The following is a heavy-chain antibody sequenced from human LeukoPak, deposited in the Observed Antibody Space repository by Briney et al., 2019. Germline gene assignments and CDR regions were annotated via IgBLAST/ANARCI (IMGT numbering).Heavy chain of an antibody. Sequence: PSETLSLTCAVYGGSFSGYYWSWIRQPPGKGLEWIGEINHSGSTNYNPSLKSRVTISVDTSKNQFSLKLSSVTAADTAVYCCASPYCSSTSCYVAYWGQGTLVTVSS. CDR3: ASPYCSSTSCYVAY. CDR1: GGSFSGYY. D-gene: IGHD2-2*01. CDR2: INHSGST. V-gene: IGHV4-34*01. J-gene: IGHJ4*02.